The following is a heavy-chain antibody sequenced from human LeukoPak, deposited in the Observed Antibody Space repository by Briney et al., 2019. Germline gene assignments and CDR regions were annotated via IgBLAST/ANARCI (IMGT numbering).Heavy chain of an antibody. CDR3: ARHGRSLSPKLARGIFDY. CDR2: IYYSGST. Sequence: NPSETLSLTCTVSGGSISSSSYYWGWIRQPPGKGLEWIGSIYYSGSTYYNPSLKSRVTISVDTSKNQFSLKLSSVTAADTAVYYCARHGRSLSPKLARGIFDYWGQGTLVTVSS. V-gene: IGHV4-39*01. CDR1: GGSISSSSYY. D-gene: IGHD3-16*01. J-gene: IGHJ4*02.